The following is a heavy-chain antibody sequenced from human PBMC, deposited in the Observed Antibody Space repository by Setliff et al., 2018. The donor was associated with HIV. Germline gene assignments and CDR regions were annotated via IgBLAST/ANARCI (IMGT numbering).Heavy chain of an antibody. CDR1: GYSISSGYY. Sequence: PSETLSLTCTVSGYSISSGYYWGWIRQPPGKGLEWIGSIYHSGSTYYNPSLKSRVTISVDTSKNQFSLKLSSVTAADTAVYYCASGVAVWSWGQGKLVTVSS. D-gene: IGHD3-10*01. CDR2: IYHSGST. J-gene: IGHJ4*02. CDR3: ASGVAVWS. V-gene: IGHV4-38-2*02.